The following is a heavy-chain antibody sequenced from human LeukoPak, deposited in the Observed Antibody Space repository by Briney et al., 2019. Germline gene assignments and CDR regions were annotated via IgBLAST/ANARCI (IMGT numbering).Heavy chain of an antibody. D-gene: IGHD2-2*01. V-gene: IGHV3-9*01. Sequence: PGGSLRLSCAASGFTFDDYAMHWVRQAPGKGLEWVSGITWNSGSIGYADSVKGRFTISRDNAKNSLFLQMNSLRVEDTALYYCAKGWSPYLYGMDVWGQGTTVTVSS. CDR1: GFTFDDYA. CDR3: AKGWSPYLYGMDV. J-gene: IGHJ6*02. CDR2: ITWNSGSI.